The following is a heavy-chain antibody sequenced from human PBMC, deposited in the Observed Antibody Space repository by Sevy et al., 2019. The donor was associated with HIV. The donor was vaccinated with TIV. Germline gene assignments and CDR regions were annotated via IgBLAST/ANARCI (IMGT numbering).Heavy chain of an antibody. J-gene: IGHJ4*02. Sequence: GGSLRLSCAVSGFTFSKAWMSWVRQAPGKGLEWVGRIKSIADGGTTDYAAPVKGRFTITRDDSKNMLYLQMNSLKTEDTAIYYCTTDVYYDSSGYHAAFDCWGQGTLVTVSS. CDR2: IKSIADGGTT. CDR1: GFTFSKAW. D-gene: IGHD3-22*01. CDR3: TTDVYYDSSGYHAAFDC. V-gene: IGHV3-15*01.